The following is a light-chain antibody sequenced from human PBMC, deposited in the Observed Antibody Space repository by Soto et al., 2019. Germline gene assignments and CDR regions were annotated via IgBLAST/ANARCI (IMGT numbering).Light chain of an antibody. CDR3: QQSGSSPLT. J-gene: IGKJ4*01. CDR1: QSVSNNY. CDR2: GAS. V-gene: IGKV3-20*01. Sequence: EIGWTQSRGTLSLSPGERATLSGRASQSVSNNYLAWYQQKPGQAPRLLIYGASNRATGIPDRFSGSGSAADFTLTISRMEPEDFAVYFCQQSGSSPLTFGGGTKVDIK.